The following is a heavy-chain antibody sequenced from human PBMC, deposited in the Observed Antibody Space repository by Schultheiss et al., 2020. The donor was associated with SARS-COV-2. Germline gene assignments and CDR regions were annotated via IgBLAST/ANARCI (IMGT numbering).Heavy chain of an antibody. CDR2: INHSGST. CDR1: GGSFTGHY. J-gene: IGHJ6*02. D-gene: IGHD2-2*01. V-gene: IGHV4-34*01. CDR3: ARYIVVVPAAMGPYYYYGMDV. Sequence: SETLSLTCGVYGGSFTGHYWSWIRQPPGKGLEWIGEINHSGSTNYNPSLKSRVTISVDKSKNQFSLKLSSVTAADTAVYYCARYIVVVPAAMGPYYYYGMDVWGQGTTVTVSS.